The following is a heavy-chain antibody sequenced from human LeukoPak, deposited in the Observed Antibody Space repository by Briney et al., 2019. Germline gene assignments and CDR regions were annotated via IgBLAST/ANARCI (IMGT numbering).Heavy chain of an antibody. Sequence: PSETLSLTCTVSGGSISNRNYHWGWIRQPPGKGLEWIGSICSSGSAYYNPSLKSRVTTSIDTSKNQFSLKLSSVTAADTAVYYCARVGGVWSSRGYMDVWGKGTTVTVSS. J-gene: IGHJ6*03. CDR3: ARVGGVWSSRGYMDV. V-gene: IGHV4-39*07. CDR1: GGSISNRNYH. D-gene: IGHD2-8*01. CDR2: ICSSGSA.